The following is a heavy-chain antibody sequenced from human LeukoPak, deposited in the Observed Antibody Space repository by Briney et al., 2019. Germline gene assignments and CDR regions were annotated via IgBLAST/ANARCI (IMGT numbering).Heavy chain of an antibody. V-gene: IGHV4-4*07. J-gene: IGHJ6*03. CDR1: GGSIRSY. CDR2: IYTSGST. CDR3: AKDRGGWFGESKHYYMDV. Sequence: SETLSLTCTVSGGSIRSYWSWIRQPAGKGLEWIGRIYTSGSTNYNPSLKSRVTISVDTSKNQFSLKLSSVTAADTAVYYCAKDRGGWFGESKHYYMDVWGKGTTVTISS. D-gene: IGHD3-10*01.